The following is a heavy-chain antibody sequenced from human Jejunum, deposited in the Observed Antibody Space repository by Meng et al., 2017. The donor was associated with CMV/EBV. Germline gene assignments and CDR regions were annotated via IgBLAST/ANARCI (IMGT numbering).Heavy chain of an antibody. V-gene: IGHV3-53*01. CDR3: ARDDKDCRSSSCYAFDY. Sequence: WVRQVPGKGLEWVSGINTDGRTDYADSVKGRFTMSSDKSKNIVYLQMNSLRAEDTAIYYCARDDKDCRSSSCYAFDYWGQGTVVTVSS. J-gene: IGHJ4*02. D-gene: IGHD2-2*01. CDR2: INTDGRT.